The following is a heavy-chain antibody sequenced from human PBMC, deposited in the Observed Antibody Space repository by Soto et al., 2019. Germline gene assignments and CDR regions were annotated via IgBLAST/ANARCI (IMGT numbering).Heavy chain of an antibody. J-gene: IGHJ4*02. CDR1: GFTFSTYA. Sequence: EVQLLESGGGLVQPGGSLRLSCAASGFTFSTYAMNWVRQAPGKGLEWVSGISGSGDSTYYADSVKGRFTVSRDNSKNTLYLQMNGLGAEETAVFYCAKGRSGGWSFDYWGQGTLVTVSS. CDR3: AKGRSGGWSFDY. V-gene: IGHV3-23*01. CDR2: ISGSGDST. D-gene: IGHD6-19*01.